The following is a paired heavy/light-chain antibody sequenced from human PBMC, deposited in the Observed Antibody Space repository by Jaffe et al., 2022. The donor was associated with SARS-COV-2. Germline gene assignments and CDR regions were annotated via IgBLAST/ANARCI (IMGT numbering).Heavy chain of an antibody. D-gene: IGHD3-10*01. J-gene: IGHJ6*03. Sequence: QVQLVESGGGVVQPGGSLRLSCVASGFTYNSYAMYWVRQAPGKGLEWVAIISYDGNEKSYADSVKGRVTISRDNSRNTLYLQLNSLRAEDTAMYFCARDLHPVAMVRGVIIYYNYMDVWGKGTTVTVSS. CDR2: ISYDGNEK. CDR3: ARDLHPVAMVRGVIIYYNYMDV. CDR1: GFTYNSYA. V-gene: IGHV3-30*04.
Light chain of an antibody. CDR1: QSVSSH. J-gene: IGKJ4*01. Sequence: EIVLTQSPATLSLSPGESATLSCRASQSVSSHLAWYQQIPGQAPRLLIYDASTRATGIPARFTGYGSGTDFTLTIDSLEPEDFAVYYCQQRSDNWPPLTFGGGTKVEI. CDR2: DAS. V-gene: IGKV3-11*01. CDR3: QQRSDNWPPLT.